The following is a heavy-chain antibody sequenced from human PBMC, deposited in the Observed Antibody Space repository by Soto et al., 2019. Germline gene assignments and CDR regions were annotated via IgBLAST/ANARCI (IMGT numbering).Heavy chain of an antibody. Sequence: QVQLVQSGAEVKKPGASVKVSCKASGYTFSNYDINWVRLATGQGLEWMGGVNHNSGRTVYAQKFQGRVTKTRNTSISTVYMELSSLRSEDTAVYHCVTCTSSYYTSSRQLADWGQGTLVTVSS. J-gene: IGHJ4*02. V-gene: IGHV1-8*01. CDR3: VTCTSSYYTSSRQLAD. CDR1: GYTFSNYD. D-gene: IGHD3-22*01. CDR2: VNHNSGRT.